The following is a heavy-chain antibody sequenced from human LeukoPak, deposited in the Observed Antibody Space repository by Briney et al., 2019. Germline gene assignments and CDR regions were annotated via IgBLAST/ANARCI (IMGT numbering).Heavy chain of an antibody. CDR2: IYYSGNT. D-gene: IGHD3-16*01. V-gene: IGHV4-31*03. CDR1: GGSISSSGYY. J-gene: IGHJ3*02. CDR3: ARDLGIALTGLDAFDI. Sequence: SETLSLTCTVSGGSISSSGYYWNWIRQHPGKGLEWIGYIYYSGNTCYNPSLKSRVAMSVDTSKNQFSLKLSSVTAADTAVYYCARDLGIALTGLDAFDIWGHGTLVTVSS.